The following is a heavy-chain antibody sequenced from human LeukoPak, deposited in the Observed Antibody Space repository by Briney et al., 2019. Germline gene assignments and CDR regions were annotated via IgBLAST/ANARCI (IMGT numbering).Heavy chain of an antibody. CDR2: INPSGGST. CDR1: GYTFTSYY. J-gene: IGHJ4*02. Sequence: ASVKVSCKASGYTFTSYYMHWVRQAPGQGLEWMGIINPSGGSTSYAQKFQGRVTITADESTSTAYMELSSLRSEDTAVYYCATEILRHFNYWGQRILVTVSS. CDR3: ATEILRHFNY. V-gene: IGHV1-46*01.